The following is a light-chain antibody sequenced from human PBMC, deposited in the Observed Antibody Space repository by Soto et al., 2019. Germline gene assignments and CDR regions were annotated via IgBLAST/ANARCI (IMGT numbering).Light chain of an antibody. V-gene: IGKV1-39*01. J-gene: IGKJ5*01. Sequence: DIQMTQSPSSLSASVGDTFTVICRASQSVITYLNWYQKKPGKAPKLLISAASSLQSGVPSRFSGSGSGTDFTLTISSLEPEDSAVYYCQQRNIWPPVTFGQGTRLEIK. CDR1: QSVITY. CDR3: QQRNIWPPVT. CDR2: AAS.